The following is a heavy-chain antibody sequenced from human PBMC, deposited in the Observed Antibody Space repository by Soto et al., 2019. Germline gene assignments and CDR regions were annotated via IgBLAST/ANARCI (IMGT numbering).Heavy chain of an antibody. Sequence: SETLSLTCPVAGVSIDTYAWTWLRQPAGKGLEWIGHIYSSGSANYNPSLKSRVSMSVDTSKNQFSLKLNSVTAADTAVYYCATIVGANDYWGQGALVTVSS. CDR2: IYSSGSA. J-gene: IGHJ4*02. CDR1: GVSIDTYA. CDR3: ATIVGANDY. V-gene: IGHV4-4*07. D-gene: IGHD1-26*01.